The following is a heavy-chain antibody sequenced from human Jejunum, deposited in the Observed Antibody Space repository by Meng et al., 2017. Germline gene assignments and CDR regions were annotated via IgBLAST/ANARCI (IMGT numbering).Heavy chain of an antibody. D-gene: IGHD1-14*01. J-gene: IGHJ4*02. CDR1: GGSCSGFY. Sequence: QVQIALVGAVLLKPSETLSLTCAVYGGSCSGFYLSWIRQPPGKGLEWIGEIHPSGSTDYNPSLKSRLTISLDTSKNQFSLSLNSATAADTGIYYCTRGTDRAKSGDYWGQGTLVTVSS. CDR3: TRGTDRAKSGDY. CDR2: IHPSGST. V-gene: IGHV4-34*01.